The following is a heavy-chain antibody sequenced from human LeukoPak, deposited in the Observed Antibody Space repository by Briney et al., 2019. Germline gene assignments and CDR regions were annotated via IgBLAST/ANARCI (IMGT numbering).Heavy chain of an antibody. CDR3: ARNFRMVGRDV. V-gene: IGHV3-48*04. J-gene: IGHJ6*02. D-gene: IGHD4/OR15-4a*01. CDR2: ISSSSSTI. Sequence: SGGSLRLSCAASGFTVSSNYMSWVRQAPGKGLEWVSYISSSSSTIYYADSVKGRFTISRDNAKNSLYLQMNSLRAEDTAVYYWARNFRMVGRDVWGQGPRVTVSS. CDR1: GFTVSSNY.